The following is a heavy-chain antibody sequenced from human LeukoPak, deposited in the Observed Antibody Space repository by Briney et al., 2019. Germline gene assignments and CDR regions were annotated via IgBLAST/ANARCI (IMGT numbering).Heavy chain of an antibody. V-gene: IGHV3-30*18. J-gene: IGHJ4*02. CDR1: GFTFSSYG. CDR2: ISYDGSNK. Sequence: PGGSLRLSCAASGFTFSSYGMHWVRQAPGKRLEWVAVISYDGSNKYYADSVKGRFTISRDNSRNTLYLQMNSLRAEDTAVYYCAKDGFDYWGQGTLVTVSS. CDR3: AKDGFDY.